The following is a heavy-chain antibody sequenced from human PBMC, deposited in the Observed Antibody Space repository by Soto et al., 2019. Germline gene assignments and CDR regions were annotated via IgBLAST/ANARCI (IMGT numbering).Heavy chain of an antibody. CDR2: ISGSGGST. Sequence: GGSLRLSCAASGFTFSSYAMSWVRQAPGKGLEWVSAISGSGGSTYYADSVKGRFTISRDNSKNTLDLQMNSLGAEDTAVYYCAKDPMTAMAPGADAFDIWGQGTMVTVSS. V-gene: IGHV3-23*01. D-gene: IGHD5-18*01. CDR3: AKDPMTAMAPGADAFDI. CDR1: GFTFSSYA. J-gene: IGHJ3*02.